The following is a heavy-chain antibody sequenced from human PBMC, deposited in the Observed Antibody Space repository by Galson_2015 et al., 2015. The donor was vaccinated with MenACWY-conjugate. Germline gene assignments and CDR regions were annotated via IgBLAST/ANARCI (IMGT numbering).Heavy chain of an antibody. CDR1: GYTFTTYW. V-gene: IGHV5-51*01. D-gene: IGHD1-26*01. CDR2: ISPGDSYT. Sequence: QSGAEVKKPGESLKISCKGSGYTFTTYWIGWVRQMPGKGLEWMGFISPGDSYTRYNPAFQGQVTISADKSISTAYLQWNSLQASDTAMYYCTRHPPGGRGMDVWGQGTRSPSP. CDR3: TRHPPGGRGMDV. J-gene: IGHJ6*02.